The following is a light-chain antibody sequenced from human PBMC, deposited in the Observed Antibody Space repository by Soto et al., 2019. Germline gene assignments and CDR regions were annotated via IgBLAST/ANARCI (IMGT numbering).Light chain of an antibody. CDR2: KAS. J-gene: IGKJ1*01. CDR3: QHDNSYSEA. CDR1: RTISSW. Sequence: DIHMTQSPSTRSVSLLGIVTATCLGRRTISSWLAWYQQKPGEAPKLLIYKASTLKSGVPSRFSGSGSGTEFTLTTSILQPDDFATYYCQHDNSYSEAFGQGTKVDIK. V-gene: IGKV1-5*03.